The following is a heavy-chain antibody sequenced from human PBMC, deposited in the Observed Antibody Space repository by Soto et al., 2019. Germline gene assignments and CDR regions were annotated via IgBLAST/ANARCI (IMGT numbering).Heavy chain of an antibody. CDR3: AAYYYGSGSPYYYYGMDV. V-gene: IGHV1-69*13. CDR2: IIPIFGTA. J-gene: IGHJ6*02. D-gene: IGHD3-10*01. CDR1: GYTFTVYY. Sequence: SVKVSCKASGYTFTVYYMHWVRQAPGQGLEWMGWIIPIFGTANYAQKFQGRVTITADESTSTAYMELSSLRSEDTAVYYCAAYYYGSGSPYYYYGMDVWGQGTTVTVSS.